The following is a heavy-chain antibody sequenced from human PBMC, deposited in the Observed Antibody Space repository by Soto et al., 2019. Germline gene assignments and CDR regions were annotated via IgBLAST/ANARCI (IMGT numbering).Heavy chain of an antibody. CDR3: ARSSSSWYGGWFDP. V-gene: IGHV1-69*12. Sequence: QVQLVQSGAEVKKPGSSVKVSCKASGGTFSSYAISWVRQAPGQGLEWMGGIIPIFGTANYAQKFQGRVTXXAXAXXITAYMELSSLRSEDTAVYYCARSSSSWYGGWFDPWGQGTLVTVSS. D-gene: IGHD6-13*01. CDR2: IIPIFGTA. J-gene: IGHJ5*02. CDR1: GGTFSSYA.